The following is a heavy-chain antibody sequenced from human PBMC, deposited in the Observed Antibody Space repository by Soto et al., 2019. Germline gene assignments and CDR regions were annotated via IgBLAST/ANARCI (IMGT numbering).Heavy chain of an antibody. D-gene: IGHD3-22*01. V-gene: IGHV4-59*01. CDR1: GGSISSYY. CDR2: IYYSGST. CDR3: ARVDSSGSYFDL. Sequence: PSETLSLTCTVSGGSISSYYWSWIRQPPGKGLEWIGYIYYSGSTNYNPSLKSRITLSADTSKNQFSLKLSSVTAADTAMYYCARVDSSGSYFDLWGQGTLVTVSS. J-gene: IGHJ4*02.